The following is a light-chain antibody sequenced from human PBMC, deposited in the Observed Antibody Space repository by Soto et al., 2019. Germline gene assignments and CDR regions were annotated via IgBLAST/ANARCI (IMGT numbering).Light chain of an antibody. Sequence: DVQMTQSPGTLSASVGGSFTLSFRASQSISTWMAWYQQKAGKAPKLLIYDAIMLQSGVPSRFSGSGSGTEFTLTISSLQPDDFATYYCLCYNNYWTFGQGTKVDIK. CDR2: DAI. V-gene: IGKV1-5*01. J-gene: IGKJ1*01. CDR3: LCYNNYWT. CDR1: QSISTW.